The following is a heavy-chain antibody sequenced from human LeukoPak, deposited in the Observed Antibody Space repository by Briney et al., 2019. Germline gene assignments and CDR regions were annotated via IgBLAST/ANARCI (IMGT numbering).Heavy chain of an antibody. CDR1: GFTFSNYW. J-gene: IGHJ4*02. V-gene: IGHV3-7*04. Sequence: GGSLRLSCAASGFTFSNYWMNWVRQAPGKGLEWVANIKNDGGEIFYVDSLKGRFTISRDNAENSLYLQMNSRRVDDTAVYYCVRDSHNAYHPDWGQGTLVTVSS. CDR3: VRDSHNAYHPD. D-gene: IGHD3-16*01. CDR2: IKNDGGEI.